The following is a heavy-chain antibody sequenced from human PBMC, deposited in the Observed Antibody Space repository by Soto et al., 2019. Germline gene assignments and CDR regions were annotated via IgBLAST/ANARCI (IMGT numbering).Heavy chain of an antibody. CDR3: ASHYYGSGSYIDY. D-gene: IGHD3-10*01. CDR1: GFTVSSNY. Sequence: GGSLRLSCAASGFTVSSNYMSWVRQAPGKGLEWVSVIYSGGSTYYADSVKGRFTISRDNSKNPLYLQMNSLRAEDTAVYYCASHYYGSGSYIDYWGQGTLVTVSS. CDR2: IYSGGST. J-gene: IGHJ4*02. V-gene: IGHV3-66*01.